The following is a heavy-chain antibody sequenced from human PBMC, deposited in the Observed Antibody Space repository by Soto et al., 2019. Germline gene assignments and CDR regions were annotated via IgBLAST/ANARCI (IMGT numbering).Heavy chain of an antibody. CDR2: MSYSGST. Sequence: SETLSLTCTVSGGSISSYYWSWIRQPPGKGLEWIGYMSYSGSTNYNPSLKSRVTISVDTSKNQFSLRLSSVTAADTAVYYCARQNYHILTGVWFDPWGQGTRVTVSS. D-gene: IGHD3-9*01. V-gene: IGHV4-59*08. CDR1: GGSISSYY. J-gene: IGHJ5*02. CDR3: ARQNYHILTGVWFDP.